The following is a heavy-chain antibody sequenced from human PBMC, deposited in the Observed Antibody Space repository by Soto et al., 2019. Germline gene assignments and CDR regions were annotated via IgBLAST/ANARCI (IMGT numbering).Heavy chain of an antibody. V-gene: IGHV1-3*01. J-gene: IGHJ4*02. CDR3: ARDLGGWTDY. Sequence: QVQLVQSGAEVKKPGASVKVSCKASGYNFTSYAMHWVRQAPGQRLEWMGWINAGNGNTKYSQKFQGRVTITRDTSASTAYMELSSLRSEDTTVYYCARDLGGWTDYWGQGTLGTVSS. CDR2: INAGNGNT. D-gene: IGHD6-19*01. CDR1: GYNFTSYA.